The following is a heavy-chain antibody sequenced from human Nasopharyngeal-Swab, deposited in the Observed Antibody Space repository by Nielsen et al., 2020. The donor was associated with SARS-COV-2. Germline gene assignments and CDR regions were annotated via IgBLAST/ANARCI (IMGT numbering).Heavy chain of an antibody. CDR3: ARGSGSYKEILFDY. Sequence: GESLKISCAASGFTFSNYSMHWVRQAPGKGLEWVAVISYDGSNKYYADSVKGRFTISRDNSKNTLYLQMNSLRAEDTAAYYCARGSGSYKEILFDYWGQGTLVTVSS. V-gene: IGHV3-30*03. D-gene: IGHD1-26*01. CDR1: GFTFSNYS. CDR2: ISYDGSNK. J-gene: IGHJ4*02.